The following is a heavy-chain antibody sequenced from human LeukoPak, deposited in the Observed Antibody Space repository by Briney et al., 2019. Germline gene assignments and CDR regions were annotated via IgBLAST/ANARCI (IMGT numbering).Heavy chain of an antibody. CDR1: GFTFDDYG. CDR2: INWNGGST. CDR3: ARESDYDYVWGSYRYTIAFDY. V-gene: IGHV3-20*04. J-gene: IGHJ4*02. Sequence: PGGSLRLSCAASGFTFDDYGMSWVRQAPGKGLEWVSGINWNGGSTGYADSVKGRFTISRDNAKNSLYLQMNSLRAEDTALYYCARESDYDYVWGSYRYTIAFDYWGQGTPVTVSS. D-gene: IGHD3-16*02.